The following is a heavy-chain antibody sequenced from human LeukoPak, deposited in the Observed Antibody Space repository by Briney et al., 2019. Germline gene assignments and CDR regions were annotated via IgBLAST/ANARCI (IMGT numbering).Heavy chain of an antibody. CDR3: ARASSGAEYFQH. J-gene: IGHJ1*01. CDR1: GFTFSSYG. D-gene: IGHD6-25*01. V-gene: IGHV3-33*08. Sequence: QPGGSLRLSCAASGFTFSSYGMHWVRQAPGKGLEWVAVIWYDGSNKYYADSVKGRFTISRDNSKNTLYLQMNSLRAEDTAVYYCARASSGAEYFQHWGQGTLVTVSS. CDR2: IWYDGSNK.